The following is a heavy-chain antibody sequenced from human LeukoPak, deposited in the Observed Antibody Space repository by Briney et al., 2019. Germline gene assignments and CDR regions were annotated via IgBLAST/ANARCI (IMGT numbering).Heavy chain of an antibody. D-gene: IGHD6-13*01. J-gene: IGHJ5*02. Sequence: GGSLRLSCAASGFTFSSYDMHWVRQVTGKGLEWVSAIGTAGDTYYPGSVKGRFTISRENAKNSLYLQMNSLRAGDTAVYYCARGTPHSSSWYLAGPWGQGTLVTVSS. CDR3: ARGTPHSSSWYLAGP. CDR1: GFTFSSYD. CDR2: IGTAGDT. V-gene: IGHV3-13*01.